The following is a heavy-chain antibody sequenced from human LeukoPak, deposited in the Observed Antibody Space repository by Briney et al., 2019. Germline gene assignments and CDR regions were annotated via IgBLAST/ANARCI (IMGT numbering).Heavy chain of an antibody. V-gene: IGHV1-2*02. CDR3: AGLPRYNWNEPLDY. CDR2: INPNSGGT. CDR1: GYTFTDYY. D-gene: IGHD1-20*01. Sequence: ASVKVPCKASGYTFTDYYMHWVRHAPGQGLEWMGWINPNSGGTKYAQKFQGRVTMTRDTSISTAYMELTRLTYDDTAVYYCAGLPRYNWNEPLDYWGQGTLVTVSS. J-gene: IGHJ4*02.